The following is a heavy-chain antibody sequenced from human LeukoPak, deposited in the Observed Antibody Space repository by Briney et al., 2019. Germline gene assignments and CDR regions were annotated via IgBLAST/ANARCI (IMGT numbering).Heavy chain of an antibody. Sequence: PSETLSLTCTVSAVSIRSYYWSWIRQPPGKGLECIGYISYSGSTNYNPSLKSRVTISLDTSKNQFSLKLTSVTAADTAVYYCASCITMTLCNPWGQGTLVTVSS. CDR3: ASCITMTLCNP. CDR1: AVSIRSYY. V-gene: IGHV4-59*01. CDR2: ISYSGST. D-gene: IGHD3-22*01. J-gene: IGHJ5*02.